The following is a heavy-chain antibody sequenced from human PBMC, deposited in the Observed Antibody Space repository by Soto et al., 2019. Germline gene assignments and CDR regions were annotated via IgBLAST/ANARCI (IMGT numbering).Heavy chain of an antibody. V-gene: IGHV3-30*18. Sequence: QVQLVESGGGVVQPGRSLRLSCAASGFTFSSYGMHWVRQAPGKGLEWVAFISYDGSNKYYADYVKGRFTISKDNSKNTLYLQMNSLRAEDTAVYYCAKGTYYYDSSGYFGFDYWGQGTLVTVSS. D-gene: IGHD3-22*01. CDR3: AKGTYYYDSSGYFGFDY. J-gene: IGHJ4*02. CDR1: GFTFSSYG. CDR2: ISYDGSNK.